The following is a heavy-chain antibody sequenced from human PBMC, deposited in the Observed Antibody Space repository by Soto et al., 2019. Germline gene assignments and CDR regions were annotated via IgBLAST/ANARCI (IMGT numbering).Heavy chain of an antibody. CDR2: IWSDGVNK. CDR3: ARDFTYGSLDY. D-gene: IGHD3-10*01. Sequence: PGGSLRLSCSASGFTFSTYGMHWVRQAPGKGLEWVAIIWSDGVNKHYADSVKGRFTVSRDNSKNTLYLQMDSLSAEDTAVYYCARDFTYGSLDYWGQGALVTVSS. V-gene: IGHV3-33*01. J-gene: IGHJ4*02. CDR1: GFTFSTYG.